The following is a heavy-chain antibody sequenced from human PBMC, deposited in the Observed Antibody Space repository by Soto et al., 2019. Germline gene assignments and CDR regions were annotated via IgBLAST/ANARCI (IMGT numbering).Heavy chain of an antibody. CDR2: ISSSGSTI. V-gene: IGHV3-11*01. CDR3: ARVSSPLPHYGDYVYPETDYYYYYMDV. D-gene: IGHD4-17*01. CDR1: GFTFSDYY. Sequence: QVQLVESGGGLVKPGGSLRLSCAASGFTFSDYYMSWIRQAPGKGLEWVSYISSSGSTIYYADSVKGRFTFSRDNAKNSLYLQMNSLRAEDTAVYYCARVSSPLPHYGDYVYPETDYYYYYMDVWGKGTTVTVSS. J-gene: IGHJ6*03.